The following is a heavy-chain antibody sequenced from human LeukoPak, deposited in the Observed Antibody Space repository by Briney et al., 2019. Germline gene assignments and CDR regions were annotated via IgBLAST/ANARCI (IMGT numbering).Heavy chain of an antibody. J-gene: IGHJ6*02. CDR2: IREERGQE. V-gene: IGHV3-7*01. CDR3: AKDHGYYHGMDV. CDR1: GLTVSNHW. Sequence: GGSLRLSCVASGLTVSNHWMSWVRQAPGKGLEWVANIREERGQEYYVDSVKGRFTISRDNSKNTLYLQMNSLRAEDTAVYYCAKDHGYYHGMDVWGQGTTVTVSS.